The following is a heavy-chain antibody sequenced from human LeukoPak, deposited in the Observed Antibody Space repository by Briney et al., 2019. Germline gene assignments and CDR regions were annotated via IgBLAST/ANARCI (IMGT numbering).Heavy chain of an antibody. Sequence: GGSLRLSCAASGFTFSSYAMTWVRQAPGKGLEWVSGISGNGGRTNYADSVKGRFTISRDNSKNTLYLQMNSLRAEDTAVYYCAKDAAGPVDYWGQGTLVTVSS. J-gene: IGHJ4*02. V-gene: IGHV3-23*01. CDR1: GFTFSSYA. CDR2: ISGNGGRT. CDR3: AKDAAGPVDY. D-gene: IGHD6-25*01.